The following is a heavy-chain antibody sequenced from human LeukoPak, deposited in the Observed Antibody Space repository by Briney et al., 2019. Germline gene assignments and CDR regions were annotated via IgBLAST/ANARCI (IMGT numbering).Heavy chain of an antibody. J-gene: IGHJ5*02. V-gene: IGHV4-59*08. CDR2: IYYSGST. CDR3: ARLPVRCSSTSCYVWFDP. D-gene: IGHD2-2*01. Sequence: QTSETLSLTCTVSGGSISSYYWSWIRQPPGKGLEWIGYIYYSGSTNYNPSLKSRVTTSVDASKNQFSLKLSSVIAADTAVYYCARLPVRCSSTSCYVWFDPWGQGTLVTVSS. CDR1: GGSISSYY.